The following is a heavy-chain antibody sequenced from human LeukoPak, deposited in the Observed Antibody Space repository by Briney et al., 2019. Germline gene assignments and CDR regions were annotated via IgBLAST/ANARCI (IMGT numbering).Heavy chain of an antibody. CDR1: GDSMITDTYY. CDR3: ARRSYRADVDV. Sequence: SETLSLTCTVSGDSMITDTYYWVWTRHPPRKGLEWFANSYYNGGTQYSRAPTNRATMSVDTSTNQFSLRLSSVTAADTAVYYCARRSYRADVDVWGQGTTVTVSS. D-gene: IGHD3-10*01. J-gene: IGHJ6*02. V-gene: IGHV4-39*01. CDR2: SYYNGGT.